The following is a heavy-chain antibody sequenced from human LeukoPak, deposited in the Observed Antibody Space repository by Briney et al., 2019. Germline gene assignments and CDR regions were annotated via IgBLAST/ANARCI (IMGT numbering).Heavy chain of an antibody. Sequence: GASVKVSCKASGYTFTGYYMHWVRQAPGQGLEWTGWINPNSGGTNYAQKFQGRVTMTRDTSISTAYMELSRLRSDDTAVYYCARDMVRGVRTFGYWGQGTLVTVSS. CDR2: INPNSGGT. CDR3: ARDMVRGVRTFGY. CDR1: GYTFTGYY. V-gene: IGHV1-2*02. D-gene: IGHD3-10*01. J-gene: IGHJ4*02.